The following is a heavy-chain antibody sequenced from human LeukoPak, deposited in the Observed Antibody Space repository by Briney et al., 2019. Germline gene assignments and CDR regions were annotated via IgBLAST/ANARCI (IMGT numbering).Heavy chain of an antibody. D-gene: IGHD1-1*01. J-gene: IGHJ5*02. Sequence: SQTLSLTCAISGDSVSSNSAAWNWIRQSPSRGLEWLGRTYYRSKLYNDYAVSVKSRITINPDTSKNQFSLQLNSVTPEDTAVYYCARGGYNWNDVWFDPWGQGTLVTVSS. CDR2: TYYRSKLYN. CDR3: ARGGYNWNDVWFDP. CDR1: GDSVSSNSAA. V-gene: IGHV6-1*01.